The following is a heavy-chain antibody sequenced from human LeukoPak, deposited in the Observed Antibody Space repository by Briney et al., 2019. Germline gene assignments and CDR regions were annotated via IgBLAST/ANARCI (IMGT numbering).Heavy chain of an antibody. CDR1: GGSISSYY. V-gene: IGHV4-4*07. Sequence: SETLSLTCTVSGGSISSYYWSWIRQPAGTALEWIGRIYTSGTITYNPSLKSRVTMSVDTSKNQFSLKLSSVTATDTAVYYCARDSGTTGEVKFDPWGQGTLVTVSS. CDR2: IYTSGTI. J-gene: IGHJ5*02. D-gene: IGHD3-10*01. CDR3: ARDSGTTGEVKFDP.